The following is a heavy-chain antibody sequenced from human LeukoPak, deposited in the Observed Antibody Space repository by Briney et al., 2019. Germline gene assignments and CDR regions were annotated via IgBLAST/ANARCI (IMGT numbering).Heavy chain of an antibody. CDR2: ISSSSSTI. J-gene: IGHJ4*02. CDR1: GFTFSSYS. D-gene: IGHD1-26*01. V-gene: IGHV3-48*04. CDR3: ARDPEYSGSYSIDY. Sequence: PGGSLRLSCAASGFTFSSYSMNWVRQAPGKGLEWVSYISSSSSTIYYADSVKGRFTISRGNAKNSLYLQMNSLRAEDTAVYYCARDPEYSGSYSIDYWGQGTLVTVSS.